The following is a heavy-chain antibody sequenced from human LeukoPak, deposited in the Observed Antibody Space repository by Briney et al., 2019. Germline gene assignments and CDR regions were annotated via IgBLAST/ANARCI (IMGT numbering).Heavy chain of an antibody. J-gene: IGHJ4*02. Sequence: GASVKVSCKASGGTFSSYAISWVRQAPGQGLEWMGGIIPIFGTANYAQKFQGRVTITADESTSTAYMELSSLRSEDTAVYYCARALKQEMATSNYWGQGTLVTVSS. CDR2: IIPIFGTA. V-gene: IGHV1-69*13. CDR3: ARALKQEMATSNY. CDR1: GGTFSSYA. D-gene: IGHD5-24*01.